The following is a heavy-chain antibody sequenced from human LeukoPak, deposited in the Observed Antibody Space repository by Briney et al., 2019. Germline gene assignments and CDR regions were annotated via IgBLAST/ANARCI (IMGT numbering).Heavy chain of an antibody. D-gene: IGHD6-19*01. CDR2: INPSGGGT. Sequence: ASVKVSCKASGYTFTSYDINWVRQAPGQGLEWMGLINPSGGGTTYAQNFQGRVTMTRDTSTSTVYMELNSLRSEDTAVYYCARDQGSGSSGCDCWGQGTLVTVSS. J-gene: IGHJ4*02. V-gene: IGHV1-46*01. CDR1: GYTFTSYD. CDR3: ARDQGSGSSGCDC.